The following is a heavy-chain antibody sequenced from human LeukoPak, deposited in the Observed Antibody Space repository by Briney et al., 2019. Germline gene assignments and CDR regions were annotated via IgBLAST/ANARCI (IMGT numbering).Heavy chain of an antibody. V-gene: IGHV1-69*04. CDR3: ATGKKQWLGYPDY. CDR1: GGTFSSYA. Sequence: ASVNVSCKASGGTFSSYAMSWVRQAPGQGLEGMGSIIPIFGIANYAQKFQGRVTITADKSTSTAYMELSSLRSEDKAVYYCATGKKQWLGYPDYWGQGTLVTVSS. J-gene: IGHJ4*02. D-gene: IGHD6-19*01. CDR2: IIPIFGIA.